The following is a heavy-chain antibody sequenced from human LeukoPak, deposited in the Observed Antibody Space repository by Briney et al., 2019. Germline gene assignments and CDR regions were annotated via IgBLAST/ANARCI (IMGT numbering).Heavy chain of an antibody. D-gene: IGHD3-22*01. CDR2: INPSGGST. J-gene: IGHJ4*02. CDR1: GYTFTSYY. CDR3: ARVTMETYYYDSSGYYDNYYFDY. Sequence: ASVKVSCKASGYTFTSYYMHWVRQAPGQGLEWMGIINPSGGSTSYAQKFQGRVTMTRDMSTSTVYMELSSLRSEDTAVYYCARVTMETYYYDSSGYYDNYYFDYWGQGTLVTVSS. V-gene: IGHV1-46*01.